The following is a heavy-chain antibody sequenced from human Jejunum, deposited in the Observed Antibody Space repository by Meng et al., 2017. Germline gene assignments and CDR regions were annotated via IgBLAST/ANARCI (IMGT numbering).Heavy chain of an antibody. CDR2: TYYRSKWST. D-gene: IGHD1-26*01. V-gene: IGHV6-1*01. J-gene: IGHJ4*02. Sequence: SQTLSLTCDISGDSVSSNSAAWNWIRQFPSRGLEWLGRTYYRSKWSTDYAVSMKSRITINPDTSKNQFSLQLNSVTPEDTAVYYCASWRYDYWGQGTLVTVSS. CDR3: ASWRYDY. CDR1: GDSVSSNSAA.